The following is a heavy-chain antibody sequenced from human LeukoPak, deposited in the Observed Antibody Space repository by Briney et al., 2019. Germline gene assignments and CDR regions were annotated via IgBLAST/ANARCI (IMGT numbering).Heavy chain of an antibody. V-gene: IGHV1-2*02. J-gene: IGHJ4*02. Sequence: ASVKVSCKASGYTFTGYYMHWVRQAPGQGLEWMGWINPNSGGTNYAQKFQGRVTMTRDTSISTAYMELSRLRSDDTAVYYCAAMYTVREVIIGDDYWGQGTLVTVSS. CDR1: GYTFTGYY. D-gene: IGHD3-10*01. CDR3: AAMYTVREVIIGDDY. CDR2: INPNSGGT.